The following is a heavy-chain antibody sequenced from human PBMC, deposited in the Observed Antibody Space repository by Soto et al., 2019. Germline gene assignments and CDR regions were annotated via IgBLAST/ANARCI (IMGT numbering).Heavy chain of an antibody. CDR2: ISGSGEMT. J-gene: IGHJ4*02. V-gene: IGHV3-23*01. D-gene: IGHD1-1*01. Sequence: EVQLLESGRDLVQPGGSLRLACAASGFTFRGDAMSWVRQAPGKGLEWVSSISGSGEMTHYAESVKGRFTISRDNSKNTLYLQMESLRAEDTALYYCARSEMTYNWNDWGQGTLVTVSS. CDR1: GFTFRGDA. CDR3: ARSEMTYNWND.